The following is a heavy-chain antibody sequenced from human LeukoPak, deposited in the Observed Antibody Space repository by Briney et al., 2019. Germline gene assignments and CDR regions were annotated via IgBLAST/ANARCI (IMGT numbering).Heavy chain of an antibody. CDR3: ARDVYKQQLVSGSYYYYYYMDV. CDR1: GGSISSSSYY. V-gene: IGHV4-39*07. D-gene: IGHD6-13*01. CDR2: IYYSGST. J-gene: IGHJ6*03. Sequence: SETLSLTCTVSGGSISSSSYYWGWIRQPPGKGLEWIGSIYYSGSTYYNPSLKSRVTISVDTSKNQFSLKLSSVTAADTAVYYCARDVYKQQLVSGSYYYYYYMDVWGKGTTVTVSS.